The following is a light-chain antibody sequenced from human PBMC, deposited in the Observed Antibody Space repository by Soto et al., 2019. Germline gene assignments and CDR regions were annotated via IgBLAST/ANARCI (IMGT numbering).Light chain of an antibody. CDR2: KAS. CDR1: QTISSW. V-gene: IGKV1-5*03. Sequence: DIQMTQSPSTLSGYVGDRVTITCRARQTISSWLAWYQQNPGKAPKLLIYKASTLKSGVPSRFSGSGSGTEFTLTISSLQPDDFATYYCQHYNSYSEAFGQGTKVELK. CDR3: QHYNSYSEA. J-gene: IGKJ1*01.